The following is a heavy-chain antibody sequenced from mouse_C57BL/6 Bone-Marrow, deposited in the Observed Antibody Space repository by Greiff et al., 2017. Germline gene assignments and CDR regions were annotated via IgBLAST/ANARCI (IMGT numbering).Heavy chain of an antibody. CDR2: ISYDGSN. J-gene: IGHJ2*01. CDR3: ARDGNYYSY. V-gene: IGHV3-6*01. D-gene: IGHD1-1*01. Sequence: EVQLVESGPGLVKPSQSLSLTCSVTGYSITSGYYWNWIRQFPGNKLEWMGYISYDGSNNYNPSLKNRISITRDTSKNQFFLKLNSVTTEDTATYYCARDGNYYSYWGQGTTLTVSS. CDR1: GYSITSGYY.